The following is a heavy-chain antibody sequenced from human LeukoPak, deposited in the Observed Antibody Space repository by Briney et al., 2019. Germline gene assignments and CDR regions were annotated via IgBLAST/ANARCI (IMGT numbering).Heavy chain of an antibody. Sequence: PGGSLRLSCAASGFTFSSYSMTWVRQAPGKGLEWVSSISSSSSYIYYADSVKGRFTISRDNAKNSLYLQMNSLRAEDTAVYYCARGLLYSSSAPHYWGQGTLVTVSS. V-gene: IGHV3-21*01. D-gene: IGHD6-6*01. J-gene: IGHJ4*02. CDR3: ARGLLYSSSAPHY. CDR1: GFTFSSYS. CDR2: ISSSSSYI.